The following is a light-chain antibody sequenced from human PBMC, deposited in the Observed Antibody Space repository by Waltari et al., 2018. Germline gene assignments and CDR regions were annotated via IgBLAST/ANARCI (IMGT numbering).Light chain of an antibody. V-gene: IGKV1-33*01. Sequence: DIQMTQSPSSLSASVGDRVTITCQASQAISNHLNWYQHKPGKAPELLIFDATNLETGVPSRFRGGGCGTDFTLTSPSLHPEDFATYYCQQYDNLASFGGGTKVEIK. CDR2: DAT. CDR1: QAISNH. CDR3: QQYDNLAS. J-gene: IGKJ4*01.